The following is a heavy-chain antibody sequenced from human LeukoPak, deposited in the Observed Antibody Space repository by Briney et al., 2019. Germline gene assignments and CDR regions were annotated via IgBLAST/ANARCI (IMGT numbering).Heavy chain of an antibody. J-gene: IGHJ4*02. CDR3: ATGNLELTSSDWYPYFDY. Sequence: GTLRLSCAASGFTFSSYAMSWVRQAPGKGLEWVSAISGSGGSTYYADSVKGRFTISRDNSKNTLYLQMNSLRAEDTAMYYCATGNLELTSSDWYPYFDYWGQGTLVTVSS. V-gene: IGHV3-23*01. CDR2: ISGSGGST. D-gene: IGHD6-19*01. CDR1: GFTFSSYA.